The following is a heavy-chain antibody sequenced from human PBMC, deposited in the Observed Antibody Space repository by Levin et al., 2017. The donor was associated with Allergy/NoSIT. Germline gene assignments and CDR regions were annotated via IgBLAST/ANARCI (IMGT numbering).Heavy chain of an antibody. D-gene: IGHD3-22*01. CDR3: AKDRITMSDY. V-gene: IGHV3-23*01. CDR2: ISGSGGST. J-gene: IGHJ4*02. Sequence: PGGSLRLSCAASGFTFSSYVMTWVRQGPGKGLEWVSTISGSGGSTYYADSVKGRFTISRDNSKDTLYLQMNSLRAEDTAVYYCAKDRITMSDYWGQGTLVTVSS. CDR1: GFTFSSYV.